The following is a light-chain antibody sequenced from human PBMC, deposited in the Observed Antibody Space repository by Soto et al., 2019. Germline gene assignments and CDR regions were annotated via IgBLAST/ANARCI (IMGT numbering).Light chain of an antibody. Sequence: DIVLTQSPDSLAVSLGERATINCKSSQSVLYSPNNKHYLAWYQQKPGQPPKLLIYWASTRESGVPDRFSGSGSGTDFTLTISSLQSVDVGFYYFQLYHFSPQSFGQGTKVEIK. J-gene: IGKJ1*01. CDR1: QSVLYSPNNKHY. CDR3: QLYHFSPQS. V-gene: IGKV4-1*01. CDR2: WAS.